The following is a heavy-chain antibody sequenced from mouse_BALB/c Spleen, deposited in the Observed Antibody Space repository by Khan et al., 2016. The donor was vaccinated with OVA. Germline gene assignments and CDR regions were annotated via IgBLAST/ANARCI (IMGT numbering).Heavy chain of an antibody. CDR2: ISYSGST. Sequence: EVQVVESGLGLVKPSQSLSLTCTVTGYSITSDYAWNWIRQFPGNKLEWMGYISYSGSTNYNPALKSRISITRDTSKNQFFLQLNSVTTEDTATDYCARDGSRYNYAMDYWGQGTSVTVSS. CDR3: ARDGSRYNYAMDY. J-gene: IGHJ4*01. CDR1: GYSITSDYA. D-gene: IGHD2-3*01. V-gene: IGHV3-2*02.